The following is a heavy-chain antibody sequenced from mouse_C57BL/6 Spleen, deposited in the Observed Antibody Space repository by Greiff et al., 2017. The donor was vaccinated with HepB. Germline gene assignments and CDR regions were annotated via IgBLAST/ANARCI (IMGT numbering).Heavy chain of an antibody. CDR3: ARVDYGNHYFDY. V-gene: IGHV1-42*01. J-gene: IGHJ2*01. CDR2: INPSTGGT. Sequence: EVQLQQSGPELVKPGASVKISCKASGYSFTGYYMNWVKQSPEKSLEWIGEINPSTGGTTYNQKFKAKATLTVDKSSSTAYMQLKSLTSEDSAVYYCARVDYGNHYFDYWGQGTTLTVSS. D-gene: IGHD2-1*01. CDR1: GYSFTGYY.